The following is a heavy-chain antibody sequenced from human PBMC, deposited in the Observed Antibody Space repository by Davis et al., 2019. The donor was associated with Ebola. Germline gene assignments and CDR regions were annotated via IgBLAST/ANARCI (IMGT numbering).Heavy chain of an antibody. D-gene: IGHD2/OR15-2a*01. CDR2: ITAAGDTT. J-gene: IGHJ2*01. Sequence: PGGSLRLSCAASGFIFNAYAMHWVRQAPGKGLEYVSAITAAGDTTYYANSVKGRFAISRDNSKNTLYLQMGSLRAEDMAVYYCARDTTSLPWYFDLWGRGTLVTVSS. CDR1: GFIFNAYA. CDR3: ARDTTSLPWYFDL. V-gene: IGHV3-64*01.